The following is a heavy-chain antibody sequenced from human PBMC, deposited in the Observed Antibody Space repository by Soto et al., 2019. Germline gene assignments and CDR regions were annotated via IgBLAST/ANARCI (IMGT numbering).Heavy chain of an antibody. V-gene: IGHV4-39*07. CDR2: IYFIGST. CDR3: ARSGNYCLDC. Sequence: SETLSLTCTVSGRSISSYYWGWIRQPLGKGLEWIWSIYFIGSTYYNPSLKSRVTISVDTSKNQMSLELTSVTAADTAVYYCARSGNYCLDCWGQGTLVTVSS. D-gene: IGHD3-22*01. CDR1: GRSISSYY. J-gene: IGHJ4*02.